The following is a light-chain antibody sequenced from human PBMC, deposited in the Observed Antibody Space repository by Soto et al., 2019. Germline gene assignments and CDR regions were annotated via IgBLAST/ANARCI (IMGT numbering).Light chain of an antibody. J-gene: IGLJ1*01. V-gene: IGLV1-47*01. CDR1: SSNIGSNY. CDR2: RNN. Sequence: QSVLTQPPSASGTPGQRVTISCSGSSSNIGSNYVYWYQQLPGTAPKLLIYRNNQRPSGVPDRLSGSKSGTSASLAISGLRSEDEADYYCAAWDDSLSAHVFGTGTKLTVL. CDR3: AAWDDSLSAHV.